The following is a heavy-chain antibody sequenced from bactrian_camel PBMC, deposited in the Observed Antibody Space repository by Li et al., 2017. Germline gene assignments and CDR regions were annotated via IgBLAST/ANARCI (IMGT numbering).Heavy chain of an antibody. D-gene: IGHD6*01. J-gene: IGHJ4*01. V-gene: IGHV3S1*01. Sequence: HVQLVESGGGSALAGGSVRLSCVYSVSVYCMAWFRQAPGKECEGVAVIPTGSAAYYGDSVKGRFTISHDSAENTMYLQMNNLQPEDTATYYCAEGRGSRGEHCYSLNYWGQGTQVTVS. CDR2: IPTGSAA. CDR1: VSVYC. CDR3: AEGRGSRGEHCYSLNY.